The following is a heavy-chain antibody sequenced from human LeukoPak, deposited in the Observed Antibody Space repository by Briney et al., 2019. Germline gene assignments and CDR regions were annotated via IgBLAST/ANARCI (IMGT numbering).Heavy chain of an antibody. D-gene: IGHD2-21*01. V-gene: IGHV5-51*01. CDR2: IYPGDSGP. CDR3: GMGGDRVPLQDDVFDV. CDR1: GYSFTSYC. J-gene: IGHJ3*01. Sequence: GESLKIPCKVSGYSFTSYCIGWVRQMPGKGLEWMGIIYPGDSGPTYSPSFQGQVTISVDKSISTAYLQWSSLQASDTAMYYCGMGGDRVPLQDDVFDVWGQGTMVTVST.